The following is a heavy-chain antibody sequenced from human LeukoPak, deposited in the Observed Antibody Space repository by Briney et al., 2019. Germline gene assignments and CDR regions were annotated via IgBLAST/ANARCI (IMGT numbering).Heavy chain of an antibody. V-gene: IGHV4-34*01. J-gene: IGHJ4*02. Sequence: NPSDTQSLLCALYGAPYKAYHWSWIRHPPGRGREWIGDIDHHGIPTYNPSLKSRLTISADASKNQLSLKLNCVTDADTAVYYCAVGITILGVAASFDSWGQGNLVIVFS. CDR3: AVGITILGVAASFDS. CDR2: IDHHGIP. CDR1: GAPYKAYH. D-gene: IGHD3-3*01.